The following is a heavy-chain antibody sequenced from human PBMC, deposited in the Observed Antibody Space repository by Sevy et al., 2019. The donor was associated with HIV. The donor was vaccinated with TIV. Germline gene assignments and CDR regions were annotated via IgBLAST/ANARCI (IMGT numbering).Heavy chain of an antibody. J-gene: IGHJ4*02. V-gene: IGHV3-23*01. CDR3: AKVRTPGTRQQLVSPLDY. CDR2: ISGSGGST. CDR1: GFTFSSYA. Sequence: GGSLRLSCAASGFTFSSYAMSWVRQAPGKGLEWVSAISGSGGSTYYADSVKGRFTISRDNSENTLYLQMNSLRAEDTAVYYCAKVRTPGTRQQLVSPLDYWGQGTLVTVSS. D-gene: IGHD6-13*01.